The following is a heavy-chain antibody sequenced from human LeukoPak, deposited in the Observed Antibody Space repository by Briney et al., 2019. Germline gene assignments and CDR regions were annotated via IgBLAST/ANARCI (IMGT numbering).Heavy chain of an antibody. V-gene: IGHV4-39*07. D-gene: IGHD6-13*01. CDR1: GGSISSSSYY. CDR3: ARDGQQLALFDY. CDR2: IYHSGST. Sequence: SETLSLTCTVSGGSISSSSYYWGWIRQPPGKGLEWIGSIYHSGSTYYNPSLKSRVTISVDTSKNQFSLKLSSVTAADTAVYYCARDGQQLALFDYWGQGTLVTVSS. J-gene: IGHJ4*02.